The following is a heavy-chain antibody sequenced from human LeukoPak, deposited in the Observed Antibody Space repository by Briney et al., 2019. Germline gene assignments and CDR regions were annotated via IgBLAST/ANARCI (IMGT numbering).Heavy chain of an antibody. CDR2: IKTDGSQI. CDR3: ARDLNWETY. CDR1: GFTFSSYW. Sequence: PEGSLRLSCVASGFTFSSYWMTWVRQAPGKGLEWVANIKTDGSQIYNVDSVKGRFTISRDNAKNSLYLQMNSLRAEDTAVYYCARDLNWETYWGQGTLVSVSS. D-gene: IGHD7-27*01. V-gene: IGHV3-7*01. J-gene: IGHJ4*02.